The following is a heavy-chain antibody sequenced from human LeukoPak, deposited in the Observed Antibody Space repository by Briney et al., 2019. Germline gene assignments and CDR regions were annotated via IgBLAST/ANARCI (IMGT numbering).Heavy chain of an antibody. CDR1: GGTFSSYA. V-gene: IGHV1-69*05. CDR3: ASRLYYYDSSGNFDY. D-gene: IGHD3-22*01. CDR2: IIPIFGTA. J-gene: IGHJ4*02. Sequence: SVKVSCKASGGTFSSYAISWVRQAPGQGPEWMGRIIPIFGTANYAQKFQGRVTITTDESTSTAYMELSSLRSEDTAVYYCASRLYYYDSSGNFDYWGQGTLVTVSS.